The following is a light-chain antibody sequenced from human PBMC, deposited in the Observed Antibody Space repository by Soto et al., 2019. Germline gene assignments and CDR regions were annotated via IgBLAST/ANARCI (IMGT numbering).Light chain of an antibody. CDR3: QQYHNAGST. J-gene: IGKJ1*01. V-gene: IGKV3-15*01. Sequence: IVMTQSPATLSVFTGGRASLSCRASQSVSNNLAWYQKKPGQAPRLLIYGVSTRAAGISVRFSGSGSGTEFTLIISSLQSDDSAVYYCQQYHNAGSTFGQGTKVEI. CDR1: QSVSNN. CDR2: GVS.